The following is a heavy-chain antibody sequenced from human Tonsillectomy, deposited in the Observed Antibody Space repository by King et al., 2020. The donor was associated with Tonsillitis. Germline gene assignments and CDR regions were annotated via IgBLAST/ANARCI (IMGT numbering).Heavy chain of an antibody. CDR1: GFTVSSNY. CDR3: AGVWVTQDWNYVDHYCGMDV. D-gene: IGHD1-7*01. V-gene: IGHV3-53*04. CDR2: IYSGGST. J-gene: IGHJ6*02. Sequence: VQLVESGGGLVQPGRSLRLSCAASGFTVSSNYMSWVRQAPGKGLECVSVIYSGGSTYYADSVKGRFTISRHNSKNTLYLQMNSLGAEDTTVYYCAGVWVTQDWNYVDHYCGMDVWGQGTTVTVSS.